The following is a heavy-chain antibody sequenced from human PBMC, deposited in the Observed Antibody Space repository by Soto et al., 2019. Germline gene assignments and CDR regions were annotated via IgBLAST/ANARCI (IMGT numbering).Heavy chain of an antibody. V-gene: IGHV1-18*01. D-gene: IGHD3-9*01. J-gene: IGHJ6*03. CDR3: ARGLGRGQYFDWLFDYYYYYMDV. CDR1: GYTFTSYG. CDR2: ISAYNGNT. Sequence: ASVKVSCKASGYTFTSYGISWVRQAPGQGLEWMGWISAYNGNTNYAQKLQGRVTMTTDTSTSTAYMELRSLRSDDTAVYYCARGLGRGQYFDWLFDYYYYYMDVWGKGTTVTVSS.